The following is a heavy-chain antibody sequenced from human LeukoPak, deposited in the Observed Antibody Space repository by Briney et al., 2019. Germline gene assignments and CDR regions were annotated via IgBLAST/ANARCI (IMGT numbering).Heavy chain of an antibody. J-gene: IGHJ6*03. CDR3: ARVLGSGYDSYYYYMDV. Sequence: PGGSLRLSCAASGFTFSSYAMSWVRQAPGKGLEWVSAISGSGGTTYYADSVKGRFTISRDNYKNKLFLQMNSLRAEDTALYYCARVLGSGYDSYYYYMDVWGKGTTVTVSS. V-gene: IGHV3-23*01. CDR1: GFTFSSYA. D-gene: IGHD5-12*01. CDR2: ISGSGGTT.